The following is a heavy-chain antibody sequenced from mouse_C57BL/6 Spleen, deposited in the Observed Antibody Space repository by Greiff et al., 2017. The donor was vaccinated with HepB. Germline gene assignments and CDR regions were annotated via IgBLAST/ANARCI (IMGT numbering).Heavy chain of an antibody. CDR3: TGLIFDY. Sequence: EVQLKESGGGLVQPGGSMKLSCAASGFTFSDAWMDWVRQSPEKGLEWVAEIRNKANNHATYYAESVKGRFTISRDDSKSSVYLQMNSLRAEDASIYYFTGLIFDYWGQGPTLTVSS. D-gene: IGHD2-4*01. CDR1: GFTFSDAW. CDR2: IRNKANNHAT. J-gene: IGHJ2*01. V-gene: IGHV6-6*01.